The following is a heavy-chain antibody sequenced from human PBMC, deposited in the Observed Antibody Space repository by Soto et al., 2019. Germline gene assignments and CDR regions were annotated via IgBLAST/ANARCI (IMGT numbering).Heavy chain of an antibody. V-gene: IGHV4-59*08. CDR2: IYYSGST. J-gene: IGHJ4*02. Sequence: PSETLSLTCTVSGGSISSYYWSWIRQPPGKGLEWIGYIYYSGSTNYNPSLKSRVTISVDTSKNQFSLKLSSVAAADTAVYYCARHFRGVTPNYFDYWGQGTLVTVS. CDR1: GGSISSYY. D-gene: IGHD3-10*01. CDR3: ARHFRGVTPNYFDY.